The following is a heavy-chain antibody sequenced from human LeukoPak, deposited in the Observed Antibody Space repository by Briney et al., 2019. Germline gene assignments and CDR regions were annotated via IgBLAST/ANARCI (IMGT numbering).Heavy chain of an antibody. CDR2: IYYSGST. CDR3: ARHGPYDSSGYYNY. CDR1: GGSFSNYY. Sequence: SETLSLTCTDSGGSFSNYYWSWIRQPPGKGLEWIGYIYYSGSTNYNPSLKSRVTISVDTSKNQFSLKLSSVTAADTAVYYCARHGPYDSSGYYNYWGQGTLVTVSS. J-gene: IGHJ4*02. V-gene: IGHV4-59*08. D-gene: IGHD3-22*01.